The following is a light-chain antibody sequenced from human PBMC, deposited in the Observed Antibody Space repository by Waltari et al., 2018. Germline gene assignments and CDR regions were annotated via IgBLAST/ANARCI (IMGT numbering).Light chain of an antibody. J-gene: IGKJ1*01. CDR3: QQYNKWPPLT. Sequence: EIVLTQSPATLSLSPGERATLSCRASQRVVSSYLAWYQQKPGQAPRLLIYDASNRATGIPARFSGSGSGTDFTLTINSLQSEDFAVYYCQQYNKWPPLTFGQGTKVEIK. CDR2: DAS. CDR1: QRVVSSY. V-gene: IGKV3-11*01.